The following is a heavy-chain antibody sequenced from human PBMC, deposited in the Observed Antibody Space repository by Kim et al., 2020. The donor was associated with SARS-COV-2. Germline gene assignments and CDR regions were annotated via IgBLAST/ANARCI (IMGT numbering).Heavy chain of an antibody. D-gene: IGHD3-10*01. V-gene: IGHV4-34*01. CDR3: ARGYGPRDAFDI. J-gene: IGHJ3*02. Sequence: NHNPSLKSRVTISVDTSKNQFSRKLSSVTAADTAVYYCARGYGPRDAFDIWGQGTMVTVSS.